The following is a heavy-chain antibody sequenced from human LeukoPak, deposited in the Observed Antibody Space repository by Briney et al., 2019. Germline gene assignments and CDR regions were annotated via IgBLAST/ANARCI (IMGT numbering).Heavy chain of an antibody. Sequence: PGGSLRLSCAASGFTFSAFAMHWVRQAPGKGLEWVAAISYDARNKYYAVSVRGRFTISRDNSRNTLFLQLNSLKAEDTAVYYCARGITMVRGVNNWFDPWGQGTLVTVSS. D-gene: IGHD3-10*01. CDR2: ISYDARNK. J-gene: IGHJ5*02. V-gene: IGHV3-30*04. CDR3: ARGITMVRGVNNWFDP. CDR1: GFTFSAFA.